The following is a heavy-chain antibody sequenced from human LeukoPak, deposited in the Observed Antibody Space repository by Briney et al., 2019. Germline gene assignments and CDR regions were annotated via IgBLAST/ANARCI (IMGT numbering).Heavy chain of an antibody. Sequence: GGSLRLSCAASGFTFSSSSMSWVRQAPGKGLEWVSALTGSGGSTYYADSVKGRFTISRDNSKKTLFLQMNSLRAEDTAVYYCAKRIVVAGRYFDYWGQGTLVTVSS. CDR3: AKRIVVAGRYFDY. V-gene: IGHV3-23*01. D-gene: IGHD6-19*01. CDR1: GFTFSSSS. CDR2: LTGSGGST. J-gene: IGHJ4*02.